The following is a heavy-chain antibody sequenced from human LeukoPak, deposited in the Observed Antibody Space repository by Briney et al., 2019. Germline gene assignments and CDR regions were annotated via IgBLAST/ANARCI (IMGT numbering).Heavy chain of an antibody. V-gene: IGHV3-43*02. Sequence: GGSLRLSCAASGFTFDDYAMHWVRQAPGKGREWVSLISGDGGSTYYADSVKGRFTISRDNSKNSLYLQMNSLRTEDTALYYCAKEAGYSSGSQYYFDYWGQGTLVTVSS. CDR1: GFTFDDYA. J-gene: IGHJ4*02. CDR2: ISGDGGST. D-gene: IGHD6-19*01. CDR3: AKEAGYSSGSQYYFDY.